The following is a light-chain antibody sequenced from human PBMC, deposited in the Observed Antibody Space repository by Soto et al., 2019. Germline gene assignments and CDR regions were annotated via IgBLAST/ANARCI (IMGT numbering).Light chain of an antibody. CDR2: AAS. J-gene: IGKJ1*01. CDR1: QSVSSSY. V-gene: IGKV3-20*01. Sequence: EIVLTQSPGTLSLSPGERATLSCRASQSVSSSYLAWYQQKPGQAPRLLIYAASSRGTGIPDRFTGSGSGTDFTLTISRLEPEDFAVYYCQQYNNWWTFGQGTKVEI. CDR3: QQYNNWWT.